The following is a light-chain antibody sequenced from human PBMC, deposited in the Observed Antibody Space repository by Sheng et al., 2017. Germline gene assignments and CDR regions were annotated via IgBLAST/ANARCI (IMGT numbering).Light chain of an antibody. CDR3: QQRSSWLIT. Sequence: EIVMTQSPATLSVSPGERATLSCRASQSVSTYLAWYQQRPGLAPRLLIYDASNRAPGIPARFSGSGSGTDFTLTISSLEPEDFAVYYCQQRSSWLITFGQGTRLEIK. V-gene: IGKV3-11*01. CDR1: QSVSTY. J-gene: IGKJ5*01. CDR2: DAS.